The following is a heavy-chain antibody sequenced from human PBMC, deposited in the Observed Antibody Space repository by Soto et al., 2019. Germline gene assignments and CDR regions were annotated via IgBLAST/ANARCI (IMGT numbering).Heavy chain of an antibody. V-gene: IGHV4-31*02. D-gene: IGHD3-22*01. CDR2: IYYSGGT. Sequence: LSLTCTVSGASICSGDYYWSWIRQHPGKGLEWIGYIYYSGGTYYNPSLKSRVTISVDTSKNQFSLELSSVTAADTAVYYCASIYDSSGYYYGNNWFDPWGQGTLVTVSS. CDR3: ASIYDSSGYYYGNNWFDP. J-gene: IGHJ5*02. CDR1: GASICSGDYY.